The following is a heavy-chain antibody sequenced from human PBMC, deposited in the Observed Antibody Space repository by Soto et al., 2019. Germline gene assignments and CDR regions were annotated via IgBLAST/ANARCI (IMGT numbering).Heavy chain of an antibody. CDR2: ISAYNGNT. Sequence: ASVKVSCKASGYTFTSYGISWVRQAPGQGLEWMGWISAYNGNTNYAQKLQGRVTMTTDTSTSTAYMELRSLRSDDTAVYYCARPRYAPPSGYFDYWGQGTLVTVSS. D-gene: IGHD2-8*01. CDR3: ARPRYAPPSGYFDY. V-gene: IGHV1-18*04. J-gene: IGHJ4*02. CDR1: GYTFTSYG.